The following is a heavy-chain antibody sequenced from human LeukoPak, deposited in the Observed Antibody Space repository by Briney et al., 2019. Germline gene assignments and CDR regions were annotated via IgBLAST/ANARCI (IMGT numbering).Heavy chain of an antibody. CDR2: IKQDGSEK. CDR3: ARDQESSGWGY. J-gene: IGHJ4*02. D-gene: IGHD1-26*01. CDR1: GFTFSSYW. Sequence: GGSLRLSCAASGFTFSSYWMSWVRQAPGKGLEWVANIKQDGSEKHYVDSVRGRFTISRDNAKNSLYLQMNSLRAEDTAVYYCARDQESSGWGYWGQGTLVSVSS. V-gene: IGHV3-7*01.